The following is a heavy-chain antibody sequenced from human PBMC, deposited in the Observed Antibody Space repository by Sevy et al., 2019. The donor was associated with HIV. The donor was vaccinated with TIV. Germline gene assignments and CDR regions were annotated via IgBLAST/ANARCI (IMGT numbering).Heavy chain of an antibody. CDR2: IKQDGSEK. D-gene: IGHD1-1*01. CDR1: GFTFSSFW. J-gene: IGHJ4*02. CDR3: AREIGGGNSF. V-gene: IGHV3-7*01. Sequence: GGSLRLSCAASGFTFSSFWMHRVRQAPGKGLEWVANIKQDGSEKYYVHSVKGRFTISRDNAKNSLYLQMNSLRAEDTAVYYCAREIGGGNSFWGQGTLVTVSS.